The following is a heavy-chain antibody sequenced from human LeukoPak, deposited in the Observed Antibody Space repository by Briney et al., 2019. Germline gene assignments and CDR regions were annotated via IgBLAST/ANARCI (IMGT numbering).Heavy chain of an antibody. Sequence: VASVKVSCKVSGYTLTDLSMHWVRQAPGKRLEWMGGFDPEDGKRIFAEKFQGRVTMTEDTSTDTAYMELSSLTSEDTAVYYCSTLLSTNYLDHWGQGTLVTVSS. D-gene: IGHD2/OR15-2a*01. V-gene: IGHV1-24*01. CDR2: FDPEDGKR. CDR1: GYTLTDLS. J-gene: IGHJ4*02. CDR3: STLLSTNYLDH.